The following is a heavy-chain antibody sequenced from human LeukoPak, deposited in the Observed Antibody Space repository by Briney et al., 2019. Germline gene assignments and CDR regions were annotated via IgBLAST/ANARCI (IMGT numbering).Heavy chain of an antibody. J-gene: IGHJ4*02. D-gene: IGHD3-3*01. V-gene: IGHV4-59*08. CDR3: ARSYDFWSGSLYYFDY. CDR2: IYYSGST. CDR1: GGSISSYY. Sequence: SETLSLTCTVSGGSISSYYWSWIRQPPGKGLEWTGYIYYSGSTNYNPSLKSRVTISVDTSKNQFSLKLSSVTAADTAVYYCARSYDFWSGSLYYFDYWGQGTLVTVSS.